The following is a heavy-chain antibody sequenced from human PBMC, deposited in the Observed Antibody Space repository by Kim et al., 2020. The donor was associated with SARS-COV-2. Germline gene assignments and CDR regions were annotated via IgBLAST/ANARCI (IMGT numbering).Heavy chain of an antibody. CDR3: VRDAGWHTYDG. J-gene: IGHJ4*02. CDR1: GFTFSTSW. V-gene: IGHV3-7*01. Sequence: GGSLRLSCAASGFTFSTSWMGWVRQAPGKGLAWVANIMKDGSLKQYVDSVKGRFTISRDNAKNSLYLQMDSLRAEDTAVYFCVRDAGWHTYDGWGQGALVTVSS. D-gene: IGHD1-1*01. CDR2: IMKDGSLK.